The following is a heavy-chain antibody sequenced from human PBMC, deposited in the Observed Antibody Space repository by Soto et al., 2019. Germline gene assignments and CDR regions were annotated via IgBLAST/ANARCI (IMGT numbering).Heavy chain of an antibody. D-gene: IGHD2-2*01. CDR1: GYRFTSYW. CDR2: IYSGDSDT. J-gene: IGHJ6*02. V-gene: IGHV5-51*01. Sequence: PGESLRISWGGSGYRFTSYWIGWVRQMPGKGLEWMGIIYSGDSDTRYSPSFQSQVTISADKSISTDYLQWSSLKASDTAMYYCARQRCSSTSCYGNYYYGMDVWGQGTTVTVSS. CDR3: ARQRCSSTSCYGNYYYGMDV.